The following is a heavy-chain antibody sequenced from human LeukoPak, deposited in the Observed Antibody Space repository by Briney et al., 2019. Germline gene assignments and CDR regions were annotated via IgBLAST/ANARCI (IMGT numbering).Heavy chain of an antibody. CDR1: GYTFTGYY. CDR3: AREGYSYGTYYGMDV. J-gene: IGHJ6*02. D-gene: IGHD5-18*01. CDR2: INPNSGGT. V-gene: IGHV1-2*04. Sequence: ASVKVSCKASGYTFTGYYMHWVRQAPGQGLEWMGWINPNSGGTNYAQKFQGWVTMTRDTSISTACMELSRLRSDDTAVYYCAREGYSYGTYYGMDVWGQGTTVTVS.